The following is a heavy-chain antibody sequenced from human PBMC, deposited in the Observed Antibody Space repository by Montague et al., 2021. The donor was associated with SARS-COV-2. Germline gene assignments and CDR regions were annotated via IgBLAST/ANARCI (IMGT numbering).Heavy chain of an antibody. J-gene: IGHJ6*02. CDR3: ASHCGGGRWYFGMDV. V-gene: IGHV4-34*01. CDR2: ISHGDGT. CDR1: GGSFSSY. D-gene: IGHD2-15*01. Sequence: SETLSLTCAVYGGSFSSYWNWIRQPPGRGLECVGRISHGDGTDCNPSIPSRVTISVDTSKNQISLKLSSVTAADTAVYYCASHCGGGRWYFGMDVWGQGTLVTVSS.